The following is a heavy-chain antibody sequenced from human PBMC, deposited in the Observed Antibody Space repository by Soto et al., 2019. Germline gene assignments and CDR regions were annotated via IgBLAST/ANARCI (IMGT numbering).Heavy chain of an antibody. D-gene: IGHD5-12*01. J-gene: IGHJ5*02. CDR1: GYTITAHL. CDR3: AGTTLRGYSGYDLNWFDP. CDR2: INAKSGGT. Sequence: ASVKVSCKASGYTITAHLLHWVRQAPGQGLEWMGWINAKSGGTDYAQKFQGRVTMTRDTSISTAYMELSRLRSDDTAVYYCAGTTLRGYSGYDLNWFDPWGQGTLVTVSS. V-gene: IGHV1-2*02.